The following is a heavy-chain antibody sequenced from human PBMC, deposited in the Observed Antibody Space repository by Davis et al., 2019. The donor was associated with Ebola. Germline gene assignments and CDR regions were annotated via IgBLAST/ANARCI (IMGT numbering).Heavy chain of an antibody. Sequence: ASVKVSCKASGYTFTNYDINWVRQATGQGLEWMGWMSPNSGHTGYAQKFQGRITITRDTSISTAYMELSSLGSEDTAMYYCMRNVYQTGDFDYWGQGTLVTVSS. J-gene: IGHJ4*02. D-gene: IGHD7-27*01. CDR2: MSPNSGHT. CDR1: GYTFTNYD. V-gene: IGHV1-8*03. CDR3: MRNVYQTGDFDY.